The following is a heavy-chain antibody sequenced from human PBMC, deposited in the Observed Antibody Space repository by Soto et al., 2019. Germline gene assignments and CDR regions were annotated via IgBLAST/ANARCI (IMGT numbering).Heavy chain of an antibody. CDR1: GYTLTELS. D-gene: IGHD3-9*01. CDR3: ATAKRYFDWLFI. J-gene: IGHJ4*02. CDR2: FDPEDGET. Sequence: ASVKVSCKVSGYTLTELSMHWVRQAPGKGLEWMGGFDPEDGETIYAQKFQGRVTMTEDTSTDTAYMELSSLRSEDTAVYYCATAKRYFDWLFIWGQGTLVTVSS. V-gene: IGHV1-24*01.